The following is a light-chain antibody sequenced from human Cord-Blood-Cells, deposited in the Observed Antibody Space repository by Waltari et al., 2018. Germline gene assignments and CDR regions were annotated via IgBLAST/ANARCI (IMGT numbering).Light chain of an antibody. Sequence: QSALTQPASVSGSPGQSITISCTGTSSDVGGYNYVSWYQQHPGKAPKLMLYEVSNRPSGVSNRFSGSKSCNTASLTISGLQAEDEADYYCSSYTSSSTLEFGGGTKLTVL. CDR2: EVS. J-gene: IGLJ3*02. V-gene: IGLV2-14*01. CDR1: SSDVGGYNY. CDR3: SSYTSSSTLE.